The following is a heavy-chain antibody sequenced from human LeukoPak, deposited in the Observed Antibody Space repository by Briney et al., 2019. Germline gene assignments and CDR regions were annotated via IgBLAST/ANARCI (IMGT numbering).Heavy chain of an antibody. V-gene: IGHV3-74*01. CDR1: GVTFSSYW. Sequence: PGGSLRLSCAASGVTFSSYWMHWGRQAPGKGLVWVSRINSDGSSTSYADSVKGRFTISRDNAKNTLYLQMNSLRAEDAAVYYCARGGSSFAPQDVWGKGTTVTVSS. J-gene: IGHJ6*04. D-gene: IGHD6-6*01. CDR2: INSDGSST. CDR3: ARGGSSFAPQDV.